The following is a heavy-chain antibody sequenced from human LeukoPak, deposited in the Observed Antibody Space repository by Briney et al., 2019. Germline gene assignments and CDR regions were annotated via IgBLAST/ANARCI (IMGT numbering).Heavy chain of an antibody. D-gene: IGHD5-18*01. V-gene: IGHV3-23*01. CDR2: ISGSGGST. CDR3: ASPDQGYSFGYGY. CDR1: GFTFSSYA. J-gene: IGHJ4*02. Sequence: GGSLRLSCAASGFTFSSYAMSWVRQAPGKGLEWVSAISGSGGSTYYADSVKGRFTISRDNSKNTLCLQMNSLRAEDTAVYYCASPDQGYSFGYGYWGQGTLVTVSS.